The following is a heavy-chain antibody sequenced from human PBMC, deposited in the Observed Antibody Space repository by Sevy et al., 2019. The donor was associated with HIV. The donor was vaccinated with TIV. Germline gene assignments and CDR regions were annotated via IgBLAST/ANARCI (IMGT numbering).Heavy chain of an antibody. CDR3: ARDMSTTVAFDI. V-gene: IGHV3-74*01. J-gene: IGHJ3*02. Sequence: GGSLRLSCAASGFTFSNYWMHWVRRAPGKGRVWVSRISSDGTNTIYADSVKGRFTLSRDNAKNTLYLHMNSLTAEDTAMYYCARDMSTTVAFDIWGHGTMVTVSS. CDR1: GFTFSNYW. CDR2: ISSDGTNT. D-gene: IGHD4-17*01.